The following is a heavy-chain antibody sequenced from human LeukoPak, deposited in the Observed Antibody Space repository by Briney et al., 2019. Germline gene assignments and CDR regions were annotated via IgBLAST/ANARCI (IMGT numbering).Heavy chain of an antibody. J-gene: IGHJ5*02. CDR1: GYTFTGYY. CDR2: ITPNSGGT. Sequence: ASVKVSCTASGYTFTGYYMHWVRQAPGQGLEWMAWITPNSGGTIYAQKFQGRVTMTGDTSISTAYMELSRLRSDDTAVYYCARPKESVAAFFDTWGQGTLVTVSS. D-gene: IGHD2-15*01. CDR3: ARPKESVAAFFDT. V-gene: IGHV1-2*02.